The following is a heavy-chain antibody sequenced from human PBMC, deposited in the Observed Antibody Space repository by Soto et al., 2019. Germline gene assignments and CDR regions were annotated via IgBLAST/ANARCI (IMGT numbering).Heavy chain of an antibody. CDR2: IIPIFGTA. J-gene: IGHJ6*02. D-gene: IGHD6-13*01. Sequence: QVQLVQSGAEVKKPGSSVKVSCKASGGTFSSYAISWVRQAPGQGLEWMGGIIPIFGTANYAQKFQGRVTITADESTSTAYMELSSLRSEDTAVYYCARGSQAARGHYYYYGMDVWGQGTTVTVSS. V-gene: IGHV1-69*01. CDR3: ARGSQAARGHYYYYGMDV. CDR1: GGTFSSYA.